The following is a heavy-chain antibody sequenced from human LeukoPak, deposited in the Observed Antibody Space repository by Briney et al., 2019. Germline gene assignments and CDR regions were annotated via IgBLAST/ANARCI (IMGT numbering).Heavy chain of an antibody. V-gene: IGHV3-48*03. Sequence: GGSLRLSCAASGFTFSIYEMNWVRQAPGKGLEWVSFIGGSGSTIHFADSVKGRFTISRDNAKNSLYLQMNSLRGEDTAVYYCARGRWFDPWGRGTLVTVSS. CDR1: GFTFSIYE. CDR2: IGGSGSTI. J-gene: IGHJ5*02. CDR3: ARGRWFDP.